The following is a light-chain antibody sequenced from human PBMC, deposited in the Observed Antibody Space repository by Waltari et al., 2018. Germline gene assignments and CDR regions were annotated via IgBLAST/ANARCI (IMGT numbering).Light chain of an antibody. J-gene: IGKJ5*01. CDR3: QHRGNWPLLA. CDR2: DAS. CDR1: QSVCRF. Sequence: EIVLAQSPATLYFSPGERATLSCRASQSVCRFLAWYQRKPGQAPRLLIYDASDRATGTPARFSGSGSGTDFTLTISSLEPEDFAVYYCQHRGNWPLLAFGQGTRLDIK. V-gene: IGKV3-11*01.